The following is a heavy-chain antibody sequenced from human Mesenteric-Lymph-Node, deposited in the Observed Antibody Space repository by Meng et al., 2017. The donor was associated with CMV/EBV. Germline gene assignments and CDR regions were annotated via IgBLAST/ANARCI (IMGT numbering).Heavy chain of an antibody. CDR1: TFSIHV. Sequence: TFSIHVISWIRQAPGQGPEWMGGIIPIFGTANYAQKFQDRVTITADESTSTVYMELSSLRFEDTAMFYCAGKADYSTSGSRLYYFDQWGQGTLVTVSS. CDR3: AGKADYSTSGSRLYYFDQ. V-gene: IGHV1-69*01. J-gene: IGHJ4*02. D-gene: IGHD3-10*01. CDR2: IIPIFGTA.